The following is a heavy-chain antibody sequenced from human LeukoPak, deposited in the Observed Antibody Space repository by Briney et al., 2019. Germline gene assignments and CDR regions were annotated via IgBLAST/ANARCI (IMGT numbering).Heavy chain of an antibody. V-gene: IGHV3-74*01. Sequence: PGGSLRLSCAASGFTFRSDWMHWVRQAPGKGLVWVSRSNSDGSSTTYADSVKGRFTVSRDNAKNTLYLQMNSLRAEDTAVYYCAREDFNDYYFDYWGQGTLVTVSS. CDR3: AREDFNDYYFDY. J-gene: IGHJ4*02. CDR1: GFTFRSDW. D-gene: IGHD2-21*02. CDR2: SNSDGSST.